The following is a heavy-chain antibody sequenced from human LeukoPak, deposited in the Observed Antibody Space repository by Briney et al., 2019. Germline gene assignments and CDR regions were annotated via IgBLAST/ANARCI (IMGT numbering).Heavy chain of an antibody. D-gene: IGHD4-17*01. Sequence: GSLRLSCAASGFTFSNYWMTWVRQPPGKGLEWIGTIHGGGSTNYNPSLKSRVTISVDTSKNQFSLNLSSVTVADTAIYYCARVYIYGRSYFDYWGQGTLVTVSS. J-gene: IGHJ4*02. CDR2: IHGGGST. CDR1: GFTFSNYW. CDR3: ARVYIYGRSYFDY. V-gene: IGHV4-59*08.